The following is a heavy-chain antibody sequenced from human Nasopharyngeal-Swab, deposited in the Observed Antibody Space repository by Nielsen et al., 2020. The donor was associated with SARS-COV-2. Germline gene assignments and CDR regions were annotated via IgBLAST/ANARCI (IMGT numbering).Heavy chain of an antibody. CDR2: INPHSGGT. D-gene: IGHD3-10*01. CDR1: AYTFTDNY. V-gene: IGHV1-2*04. Sequence: ASAKVSCKASAYTFTDNYMHWVRHAPGQGLEWMGCINPHSGGTNYAQKFQGWVTMTRDTSINTAYMDRSRLTSDDTAVYYCATDGSGSYPLYYFDYWGQGTLVTVSS. CDR3: ATDGSGSYPLYYFDY. J-gene: IGHJ4*02.